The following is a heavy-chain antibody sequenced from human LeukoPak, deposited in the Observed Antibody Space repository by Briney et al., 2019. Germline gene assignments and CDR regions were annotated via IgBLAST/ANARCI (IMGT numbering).Heavy chain of an antibody. Sequence: ASVKVSCKASGYTFTGYYMYWVRQAPGQGLEWMGWINPNSGGTNYAQKFQGRVTMTRDTSISTAYMELSSLRSDDTAVYYCAREGRTLPAFDYWGQGTQVIVSS. CDR1: GYTFTGYY. CDR3: AREGRTLPAFDY. V-gene: IGHV1-2*02. D-gene: IGHD1-14*01. CDR2: INPNSGGT. J-gene: IGHJ4*02.